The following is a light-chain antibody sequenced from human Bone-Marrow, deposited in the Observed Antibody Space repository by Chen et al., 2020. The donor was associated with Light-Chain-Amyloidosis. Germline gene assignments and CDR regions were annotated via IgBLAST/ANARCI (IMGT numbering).Light chain of an antibody. Sequence: SYELTQPPSVSVSPGQTARITCSGDALSKQYAYWYQQKPGQAPVLVIYKDSERPSGIPGRFSGSSSGTTVTLTISGVQAEDEADYHCQSADSSGTYHVVFGGGTKLTVL. V-gene: IGLV3-25*03. CDR1: ALSKQY. CDR3: QSADSSGTYHVV. CDR2: KDS. J-gene: IGLJ2*01.